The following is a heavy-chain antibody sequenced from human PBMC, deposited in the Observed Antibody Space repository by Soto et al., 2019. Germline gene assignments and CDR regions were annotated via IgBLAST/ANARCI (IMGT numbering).Heavy chain of an antibody. J-gene: IGHJ6*02. Sequence: DTLSLXCTFSCVSIIIISYYCCFIRQPPGKGLEWIGSIYYSGSTYYNPSLKSRVTISVDTSKNQFSLKLSSVTAADTAVCYCEITVGAIYGMDVWGQGTTVTVSS. CDR3: EITVGAIYGMDV. D-gene: IGHD1-26*01. V-gene: IGHV4-39*01. CDR1: CVSIIIISYY. CDR2: IYYSGST.